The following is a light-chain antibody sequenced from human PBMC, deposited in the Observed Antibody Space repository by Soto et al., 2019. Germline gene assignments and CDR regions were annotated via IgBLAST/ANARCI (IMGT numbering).Light chain of an antibody. J-gene: IGKJ1*01. CDR3: QHYSGFYVA. CDR1: QNIYIW. CDR2: KAS. V-gene: IGKV1-5*03. Sequence: DIQMTQSPSNLSASVGDRVTITCRASQNIYIWLAWYQQKPGKAPKVVISKASTLESGVTSRFSHSGSRTEYALTISSLEPDDFATYYCQHYSGFYVAFGQGIQVE.